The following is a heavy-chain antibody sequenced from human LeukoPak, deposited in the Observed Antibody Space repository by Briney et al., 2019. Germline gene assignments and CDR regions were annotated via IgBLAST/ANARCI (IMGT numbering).Heavy chain of an antibody. V-gene: IGHV3-23*01. Sequence: GGSLRLSRAASGFTFSSYAMSWVRQAPGKGLEWVSAISGRGATTFYADSVKGRFTISRDNSKNTLYLQMNSLRAEDTAVYYCARRTPGIAAAGATFDPWGQGTLVTVSS. D-gene: IGHD6-13*01. CDR3: ARRTPGIAAAGATFDP. CDR1: GFTFSSYA. CDR2: ISGRGATT. J-gene: IGHJ5*02.